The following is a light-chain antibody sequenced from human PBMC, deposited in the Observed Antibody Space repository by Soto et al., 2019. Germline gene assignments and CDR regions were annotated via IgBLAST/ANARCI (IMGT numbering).Light chain of an antibody. Sequence: QSALTQPRSVSGSPGQSVTISCTGTSSDVGGYNYVSWYQQHPGKAPKLMIYDVSKRPSGVPDRFSGSKSGNTASLTISGLQAEDEADYYCSSYTSSNTLVFGTGTKLTVL. V-gene: IGLV2-11*01. CDR3: SSYTSSNTLV. CDR2: DVS. J-gene: IGLJ1*01. CDR1: SSDVGGYNY.